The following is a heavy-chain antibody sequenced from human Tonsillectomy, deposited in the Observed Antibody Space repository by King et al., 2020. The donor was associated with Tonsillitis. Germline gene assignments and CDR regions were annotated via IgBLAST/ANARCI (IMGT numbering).Heavy chain of an antibody. Sequence: VQLVESGGGLIRPGGALRLSCAGSGFTVITHYMIWVRQAPGRGLAWVSIIYSGGLTYYTDSVKGRFTISRDNSKNTLHLQMNSLRVEDTAVYYCASPEYGDNDAFDIWGQGTMVTVSP. D-gene: IGHD4-17*01. CDR1: GFTVITHY. CDR3: ASPEYGDNDAFDI. CDR2: IYSGGLT. J-gene: IGHJ3*02. V-gene: IGHV3-53*01.